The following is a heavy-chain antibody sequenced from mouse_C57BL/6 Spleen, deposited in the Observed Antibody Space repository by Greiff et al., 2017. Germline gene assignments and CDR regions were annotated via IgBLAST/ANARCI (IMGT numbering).Heavy chain of an antibody. CDR1: GYAFSSSW. J-gene: IGHJ2*01. Sequence: VQLQQSGPELVKPGASVKISCKASGYAFSSSWMNWVKQRPGKGLEWIGRIYPGDGDTNYNGKFKGKATLTADKSSSTAYMQLSSLTSEDSAVYFCARSNDYGGFDYWGQGTTLTVSS. D-gene: IGHD2-4*01. CDR2: IYPGDGDT. CDR3: ARSNDYGGFDY. V-gene: IGHV1-82*01.